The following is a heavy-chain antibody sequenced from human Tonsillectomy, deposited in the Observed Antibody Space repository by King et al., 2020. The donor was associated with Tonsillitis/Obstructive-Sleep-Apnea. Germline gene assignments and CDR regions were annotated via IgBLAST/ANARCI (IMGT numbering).Heavy chain of an antibody. Sequence: DVQLVESGGGLVQPGGSLRLSCAASGFTFSSYGMTWVRQAPGKGLEWVSGFSGSGGRTYYADSVKGRFTISRDNAKNTLYLQMNSLRAEDTAVYYCAKEFLIRLRGVSGDASDIWGQGTLVTVSS. V-gene: IGHV3-23*04. CDR2: FSGSGGRT. CDR1: GFTFSSYG. D-gene: IGHD3-10*01. CDR3: AKEFLIRLRGVSGDASDI. J-gene: IGHJ3*02.